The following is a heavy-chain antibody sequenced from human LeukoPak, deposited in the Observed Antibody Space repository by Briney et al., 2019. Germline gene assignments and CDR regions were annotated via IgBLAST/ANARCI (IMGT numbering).Heavy chain of an antibody. CDR3: ARGGARDIWYFAY. Sequence: PGGSLRLSCELSGFTFTAYGIHSGRQSPGKGLWCGAFVRYDGRDTFYADSVKGRFIVSKDNSRTTPQLQMNSLRSEDTAVYFCARGGARDIWYFAYWGQGIRVTVSS. J-gene: IGHJ4*02. CDR1: GFTFTAYG. V-gene: IGHV3-30*02. D-gene: IGHD2-21*01. CDR2: VRYDGRDT.